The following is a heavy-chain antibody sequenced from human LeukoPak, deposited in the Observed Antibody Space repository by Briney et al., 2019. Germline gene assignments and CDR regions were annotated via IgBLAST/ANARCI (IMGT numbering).Heavy chain of an antibody. J-gene: IGHJ4*02. CDR1: GFTFSSNG. V-gene: IGHV3-30*18. Sequence: GGSLRLSCGASGFTFSSNGIHWVRQAPGKGLEWVAVVSYDGSTKYYADSVKGRFTISRDNSKNIGYLQMNSLRAEDTAVYHCAKEKYNWNDYFDHWGQGTLVTVSS. D-gene: IGHD1-1*01. CDR2: VSYDGSTK. CDR3: AKEKYNWNDYFDH.